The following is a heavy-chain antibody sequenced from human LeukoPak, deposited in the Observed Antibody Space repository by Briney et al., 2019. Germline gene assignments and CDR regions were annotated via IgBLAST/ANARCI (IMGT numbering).Heavy chain of an antibody. CDR2: IYWDDDK. J-gene: IGHJ4*02. D-gene: IGHD1-14*01. Sequence: ESGPTLVKPTQTLTLTCTFSGLSLSTSGVGVGWIRQPPGKALEWLALIYWDDDKRYSPSLRTRLTITKDTSKNQVVLTMTNVDPVDTATYYCAHNKKGRAPGMFDYWGQGTLVTVSS. CDR3: AHNKKGRAPGMFDY. CDR1: GLSLSTSGVG. V-gene: IGHV2-5*02.